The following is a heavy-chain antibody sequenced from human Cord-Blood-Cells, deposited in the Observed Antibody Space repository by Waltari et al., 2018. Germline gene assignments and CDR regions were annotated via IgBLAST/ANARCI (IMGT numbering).Heavy chain of an antibody. CDR3: ATDSPLRGITGTTRRFAFDI. J-gene: IGHJ3*02. V-gene: IGHV1-24*01. CDR2: FGPEEGET. D-gene: IGHD1-7*01. CDR1: GYTLTELS. Sequence: QVQLVQSGAEVKKPGASVKVSCKVSGYTLTELSMHWVRQAPGKGLEWMGGFGPEEGETIYEQKFQGRVTMTEDTSTDTGYMELSSRRSEDTAVYYWATDSPLRGITGTTRRFAFDIWGQGTMVTVSS.